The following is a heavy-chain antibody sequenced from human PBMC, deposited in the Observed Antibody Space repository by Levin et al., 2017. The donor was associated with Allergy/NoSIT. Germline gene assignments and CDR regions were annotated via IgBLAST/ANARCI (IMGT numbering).Heavy chain of an antibody. CDR2: IYYSGST. CDR3: ARRRSADAFDI. V-gene: IGHV4-59*08. CDR1: GGSISSYY. J-gene: IGHJ3*02. Sequence: GSLRLSCTVSGGSISSYYWSWIRQPPGKGLEWIGYIYYSGSTNYNPSLKSRVTISVDTSKNQFSLKLSSVTAADTAVYYCARRRSADAFDIWGQGTMVTVSS.